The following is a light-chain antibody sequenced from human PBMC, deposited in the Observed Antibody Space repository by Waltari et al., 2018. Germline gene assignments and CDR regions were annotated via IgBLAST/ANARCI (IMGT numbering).Light chain of an antibody. CDR1: QGLYSGY. J-gene: IGKJ1*01. CDR3: QQYGYSSWT. CDR2: DAS. V-gene: IGKV3-20*01. Sequence: EIVLTQSPGTLSLSPGERATLSCRASQGLYSGYLAWYQQKPGQAPSLLIYDASSRATGIPDRFSASGSGTDFTLTISRLEPEDFAVYYCQQYGYSSWTFGQGTKVEIK.